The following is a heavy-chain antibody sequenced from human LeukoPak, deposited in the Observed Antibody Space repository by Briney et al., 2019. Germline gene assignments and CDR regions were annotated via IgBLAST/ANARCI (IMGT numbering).Heavy chain of an antibody. Sequence: SETLSLTCTVSGGSISSGGYYWSRIRQPPGKGLEWIGYIYHSGSTYYNPSLKSRVTISVDRSKNQFSLKLSSVTAADTAVYYCARASGLGDQFDYWGQGTLVTVSS. CDR2: IYHSGST. J-gene: IGHJ4*02. D-gene: IGHD3-10*01. V-gene: IGHV4-30-2*01. CDR3: ARASGLGDQFDY. CDR1: GGSISSGGYY.